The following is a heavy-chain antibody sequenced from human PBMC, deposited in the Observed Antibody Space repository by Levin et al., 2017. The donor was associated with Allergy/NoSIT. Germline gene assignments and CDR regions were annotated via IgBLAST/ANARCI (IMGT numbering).Heavy chain of an antibody. CDR2: INHSGST. CDR3: ARVADYVGVYGMDV. V-gene: IGHV4-34*01. J-gene: IGHJ6*02. Sequence: SQTLSLTCAVYGGSFSGYYWSWIRQPPGKGLEWIGEINHSGSTNYNPSLKSRVTISVDTSKNQFSLKLSSVTAADTAVYYCARVADYVGVYGMDVWGQGTTVTVSS. CDR1: GGSFSGYY. D-gene: IGHD4-17*01.